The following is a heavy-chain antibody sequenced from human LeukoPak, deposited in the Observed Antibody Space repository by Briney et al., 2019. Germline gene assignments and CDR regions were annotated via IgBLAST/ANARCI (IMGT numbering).Heavy chain of an antibody. Sequence: PGGSLRLSCAASGFTFSSYWMHWVRQDPGKGLVWVSRMNAAGNSAYTDSVKGRFTISRDNAENALYLQMNSLRAEDTAVYYCARDYYDTTGYYYFDYWGQGTLVTVSS. CDR3: ARDYYDTTGYYYFDY. CDR2: MNAAGNSA. D-gene: IGHD3-22*01. V-gene: IGHV3-74*01. CDR1: GFTFSSYW. J-gene: IGHJ4*02.